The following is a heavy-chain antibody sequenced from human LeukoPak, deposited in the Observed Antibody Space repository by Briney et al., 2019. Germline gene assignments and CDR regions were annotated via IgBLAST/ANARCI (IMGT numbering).Heavy chain of an antibody. J-gene: IGHJ4*02. CDR3: ARTIYKTMTRYYFDF. V-gene: IGHV4-39*07. CDR1: GASISSTSYY. D-gene: IGHD3-22*01. CDR2: IYYNGGA. Sequence: KTSETLSLTCSVSGASISSTSYYWGWIRQPPGKGLEWIGFIYYNGGAYYNPSLETRVTISVDTTKNQFSLKLSSVTAADTALYYCARTIYKTMTRYYFDFWGQGTLVTVSS.